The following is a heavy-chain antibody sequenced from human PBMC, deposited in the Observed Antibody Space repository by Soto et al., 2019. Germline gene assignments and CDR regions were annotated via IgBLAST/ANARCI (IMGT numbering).Heavy chain of an antibody. V-gene: IGHV3-21*01. Sequence: EVQLVESGGGLVKPGGSLRLSCASSGFTFSSHTMNWVRQAPGKGLEWVSSITGTGRDMFYADSVKGRFTISRDNAENSMYLQMNSLRAEDTALYYCVKEVEGFDYWGQGTLVTVSS. CDR3: VKEVEGFDY. CDR1: GFTFSSHT. J-gene: IGHJ4*02. D-gene: IGHD1-1*01. CDR2: ITGTGRDM.